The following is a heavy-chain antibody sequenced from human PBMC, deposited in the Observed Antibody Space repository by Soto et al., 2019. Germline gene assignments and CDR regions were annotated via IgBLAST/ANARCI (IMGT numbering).Heavy chain of an antibody. Sequence: GASVKVSCKAPGDTFTSYYLNWVRQAPGQGIEWMGVINPHGGSTTYAQKFQGRITMTRDTSRSTVYMELSSLRSDDTAIYYCARSTGGNWGRSIEGFNWFDPVCQGTLVAVSS. D-gene: IGHD7-27*01. CDR2: INPHGGST. CDR3: ARSTGGNWGRSIEGFNWFDP. J-gene: IGHJ5*02. CDR1: GDTFTSYY. V-gene: IGHV1-46*01.